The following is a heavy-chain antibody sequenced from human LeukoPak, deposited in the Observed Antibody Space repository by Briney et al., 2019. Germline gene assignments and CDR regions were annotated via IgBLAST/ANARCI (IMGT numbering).Heavy chain of an antibody. CDR3: AKQSYARSLGE. V-gene: IGHV3-23*01. J-gene: IGHJ4*02. Sequence: GGSLRLSCATSGFPFSDFSMSWVRQAPGKGLEWISTTNSGGTSTYYAESVKGRFTISRDNSRNTLYLQMSSLRVEDTAVYYCAKQSYARSLGEGGPGTLVSVSS. CDR2: TNSGGTST. CDR1: GFPFSDFS. D-gene: IGHD2-8*01.